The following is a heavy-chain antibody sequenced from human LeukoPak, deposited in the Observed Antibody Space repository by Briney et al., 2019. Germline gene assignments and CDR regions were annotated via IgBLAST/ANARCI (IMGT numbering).Heavy chain of an antibody. CDR2: IGTSTTTI. D-gene: IGHD6-25*01. CDR1: GFTFSSYT. Sequence: GGSLRLSCAASGFTFSSYTMNWVRQPPGKGLEWVSNIGTSTTTIYYADSVKGRFTISRDNAKNSLYLQMNSLRADDTAVHYCARSAAGGSYYYYMDVWGKGTTVTVSS. V-gene: IGHV3-48*01. CDR3: ARSAAGGSYYYYMDV. J-gene: IGHJ6*03.